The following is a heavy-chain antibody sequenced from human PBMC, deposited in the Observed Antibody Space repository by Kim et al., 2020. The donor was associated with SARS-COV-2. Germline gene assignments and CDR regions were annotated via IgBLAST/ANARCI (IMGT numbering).Heavy chain of an antibody. CDR1: GFTFSSYG. D-gene: IGHD2-2*03. Sequence: GGSLRLSCAASGFTFSSYGMHWVRQAPGKGLEWVAVISYDGSNKYYADSVKGRFTISRDNSKNTLYLQMNSLRAEDTAVYYCAKDQEGIGYCSSTSCFFFDYWGQGTLVTVSS. V-gene: IGHV3-30*18. CDR2: ISYDGSNK. J-gene: IGHJ4*02. CDR3: AKDQEGIGYCSSTSCFFFDY.